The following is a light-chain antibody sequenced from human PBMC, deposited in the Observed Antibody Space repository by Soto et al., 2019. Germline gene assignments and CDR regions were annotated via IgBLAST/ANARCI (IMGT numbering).Light chain of an antibody. CDR2: AAS. CDR1: QNISVY. CDR3: QQYNNWPPWT. V-gene: IGKV3-11*01. Sequence: EIVLTQSPATLSLSPGERATLSCRASQNISVYLAWYRQKPGQAPRLLIYAASNRATGIPARFSGSGSGTHFTLTISSLEPEDFAVYYCQQYNNWPPWTFGQGTKVDIK. J-gene: IGKJ1*01.